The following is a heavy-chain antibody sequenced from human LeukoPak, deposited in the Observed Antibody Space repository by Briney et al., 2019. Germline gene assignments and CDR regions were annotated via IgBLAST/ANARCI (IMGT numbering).Heavy chain of an antibody. J-gene: IGHJ5*02. D-gene: IGHD3-10*01. CDR3: ARPRRYYGSGSTKNWFDP. Sequence: SETLSLTCAVYGGSFSGYYWSWIRQPPGKGLEWIGEINHSGSTNYNPSLKSRVTKSVDTSKNQFSLKLSSVTAADTAVYYCARPRRYYGSGSTKNWFDPWGQGTLVTVSS. V-gene: IGHV4-34*01. CDR2: INHSGST. CDR1: GGSFSGYY.